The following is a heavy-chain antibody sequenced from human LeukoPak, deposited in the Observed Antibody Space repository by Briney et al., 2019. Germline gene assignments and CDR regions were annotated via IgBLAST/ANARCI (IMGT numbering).Heavy chain of an antibody. CDR1: GFTFSSYS. V-gene: IGHV3-48*04. J-gene: IGHJ4*02. CDR3: ARGHAYCSGGSCPKLDY. Sequence: GGSLRLSCAASGFTFSSYSMNWVRQAPGKGLDWVSYISSSSSTTIYYADSVKGRFTISRDNANNSLYLQMNSLRAEDTAVYYCARGHAYCSGGSCPKLDYWGQGTLVTVSS. D-gene: IGHD2-15*01. CDR2: ISSSSSTTI.